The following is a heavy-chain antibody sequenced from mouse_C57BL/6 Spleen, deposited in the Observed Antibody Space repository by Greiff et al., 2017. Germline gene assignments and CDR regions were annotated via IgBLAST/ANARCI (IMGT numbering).Heavy chain of an antibody. J-gene: IGHJ3*01. CDR3: ARNGDYGNWFAD. D-gene: IGHD2-1*01. Sequence: QVQLQQPGAELVRPGSSVKLSCKASGYTFTSYWMHWVKQRPIQGLEWIGNIDPSDSETHYNQKFKDKATLTVDKSSSTAYMQLSSLTSEDSAVYYCARNGDYGNWFADWGQGTLVTVSA. CDR1: GYTFTSYW. V-gene: IGHV1-52*01. CDR2: IDPSDSET.